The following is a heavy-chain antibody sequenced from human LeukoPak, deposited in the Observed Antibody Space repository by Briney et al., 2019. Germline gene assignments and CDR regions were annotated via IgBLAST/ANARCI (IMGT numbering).Heavy chain of an antibody. D-gene: IGHD5-18*01. CDR1: GFTVSSNY. CDR2: IYSGGST. V-gene: IGHV3-53*01. Sequence: GGSLRLSCAASGFTVSSNYMSWVRQTPGKGLEWVSVIYSGGSTYYADCVKGRFTISRDNSKNTLYLQMKSLRAEDTAVYYCARSNPEYSYGQAYYGMDVWGQGTTVTVSS. J-gene: IGHJ6*02. CDR3: ARSNPEYSYGQAYYGMDV.